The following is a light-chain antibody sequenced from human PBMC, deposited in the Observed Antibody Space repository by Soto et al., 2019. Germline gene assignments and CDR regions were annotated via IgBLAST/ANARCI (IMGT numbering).Light chain of an antibody. Sequence: DIQMTHSPSALSASVGDRVTITCRASHSIDTWLAWYQQRPGQAPNLLIYDASSLASGVPSRFSGGGSGTEFTLTISHMQPDEFGTYYIHQYKSYTPYTMGQGNKVEIK. CDR2: DAS. CDR1: HSIDTW. CDR3: HQYKSYTPYT. V-gene: IGKV1-5*01. J-gene: IGKJ2*01.